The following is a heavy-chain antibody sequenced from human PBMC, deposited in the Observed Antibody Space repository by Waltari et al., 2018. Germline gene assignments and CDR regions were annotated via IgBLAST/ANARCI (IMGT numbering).Heavy chain of an antibody. CDR3: ATYIGASIGTAAFDV. CDR2: MSSNGAP. Sequence: AWLVHPPGRCVRWGRTMSSNGAPDRSPSLKGRVTVSRDTSKNHLSLKLGSVTAADTAVYYCATYIGASIGTAAFDVWGQGTMVTVSS. J-gene: IGHJ3*01. D-gene: IGHD5-12*01. V-gene: IGHV4-39*02.